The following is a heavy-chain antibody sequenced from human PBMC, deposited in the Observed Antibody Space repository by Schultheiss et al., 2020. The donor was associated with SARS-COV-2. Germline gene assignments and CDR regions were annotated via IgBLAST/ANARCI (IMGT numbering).Heavy chain of an antibody. V-gene: IGHV3-23*01. D-gene: IGHD2-2*02. Sequence: GGSLRLSCVASGFTFSSYAMSWVRQAPGKGLEWVSAISGSGGSTYYADSVKGRFTISRDNSKNTLYLQMNSLRAEDTAVYYCAKRGLGFHQLLYGDAFDIWGQGTMVTVSS. CDR2: ISGSGGST. J-gene: IGHJ3*02. CDR1: GFTFSSYA. CDR3: AKRGLGFHQLLYGDAFDI.